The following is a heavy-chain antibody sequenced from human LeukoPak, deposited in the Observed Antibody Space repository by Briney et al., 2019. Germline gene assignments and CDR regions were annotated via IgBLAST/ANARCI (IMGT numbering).Heavy chain of an antibody. V-gene: IGHV3-23*01. CDR3: AKDSLGSTLPDY. CDR1: GFTFSSYA. Sequence: GGSLRLSCAASGFTFSSYAMSWIRQAPGKGLEWVSAISGSGGSTYYADSVKGRFTISRDNSKNTLYLQMNSLRAEDTAVYYCAKDSLGSTLPDYWGQGTLVTVSS. J-gene: IGHJ4*02. D-gene: IGHD7-27*01. CDR2: ISGSGGST.